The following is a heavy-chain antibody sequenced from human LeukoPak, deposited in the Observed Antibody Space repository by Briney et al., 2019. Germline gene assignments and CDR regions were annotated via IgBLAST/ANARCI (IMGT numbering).Heavy chain of an antibody. CDR1: GGSISSGSNY. J-gene: IGHJ5*02. Sequence: SETLSLTCTVSGGSISSGSNYWSWIRQPAGKGLEWIGRIYTSGSTNYNPSLKSRVTISVDTSKNQFSLKLSSVTAADTAVYYCARWGYSGYDLSLSWFDPWGQGTLVTVSS. CDR2: IYTSGST. V-gene: IGHV4-61*02. D-gene: IGHD5-12*01. CDR3: ARWGYSGYDLSLSWFDP.